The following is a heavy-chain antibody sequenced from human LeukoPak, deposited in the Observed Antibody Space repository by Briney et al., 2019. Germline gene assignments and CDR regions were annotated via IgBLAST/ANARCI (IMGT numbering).Heavy chain of an antibody. Sequence: GRSLRLSCAASGFTFSSYAMHWVRQAPGKGLEWVAVISYDGSNKYYADSVKGRFTISRDNSKNTLYLQMNSLRAEDTAVYYCARTGYSSSWYLGYYFGYWGQGTLVTVSS. CDR3: ARTGYSSSWYLGYYFGY. CDR2: ISYDGSNK. J-gene: IGHJ4*02. CDR1: GFTFSSYA. D-gene: IGHD6-13*01. V-gene: IGHV3-30*04.